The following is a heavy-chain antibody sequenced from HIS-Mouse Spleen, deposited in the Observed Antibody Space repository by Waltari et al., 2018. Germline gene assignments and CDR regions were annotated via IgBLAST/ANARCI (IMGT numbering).Heavy chain of an antibody. CDR1: GFTFSIYG. Sequence: QVQLVESGGGVVQPGRSLRLSCAASGFTFSIYGMLWVRRAPGKGPEWGAVIWYDGSNKYYADSVKGRFTISRDNSKNTLYLQMNSLRAEDTAVYYCAKEGRLGSWYFDLWGRGTLVTVSS. CDR3: AKEGRLGSWYFDL. CDR2: IWYDGSNK. V-gene: IGHV3-33*06. J-gene: IGHJ2*01. D-gene: IGHD6-19*01.